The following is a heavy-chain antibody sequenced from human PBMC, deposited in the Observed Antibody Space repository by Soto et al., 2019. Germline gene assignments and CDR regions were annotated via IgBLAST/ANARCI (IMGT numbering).Heavy chain of an antibody. CDR2: IDNSGNT. CDR3: ARRTYSGSSYYFDY. D-gene: IGHD5-12*01. V-gene: IGHV4-4*09. J-gene: IGHJ4*02. CDR1: GGPISSYY. Sequence: PSETLSLTCTVSGGPISSYYWSWVRQPPGKGLEWIAYIDNSGNTNYNPSLKSRVTISVDASKNQFSLKLSSVTAADTAVYYCARRTYSGSSYYFDYWGRGTQVTVSS.